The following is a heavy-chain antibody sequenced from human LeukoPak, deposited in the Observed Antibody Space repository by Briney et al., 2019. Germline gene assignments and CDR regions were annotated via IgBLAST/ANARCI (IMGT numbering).Heavy chain of an antibody. CDR1: GGSISSYY. J-gene: IGHJ4*02. Sequence: PSGTLSLTCTVSGGSISSYYWSWIRQPAGKGLEWIGRIYTSGSTNYNPSLKSRVTISIDRSKNQFSLKLSSVTAADTAVYYCARRSSGSYSFDYWGQGTLVTVSP. D-gene: IGHD6-19*01. V-gene: IGHV4-4*07. CDR2: IYTSGST. CDR3: ARRSSGSYSFDY.